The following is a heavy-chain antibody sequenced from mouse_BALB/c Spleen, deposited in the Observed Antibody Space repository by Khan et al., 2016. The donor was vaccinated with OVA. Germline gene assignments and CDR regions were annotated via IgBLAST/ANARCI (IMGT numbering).Heavy chain of an antibody. CDR3: ARDRIDY. CDR1: GYTFTSYW. CDR2: INPTSGYT. V-gene: IGHV1-7*01. Sequence: VQLQQPGAELAKPGASVKMSCKASGYTFTSYWMHWIKQRPGQGLEWIGYINPTSGYTDHKQKFKDKATLIADKYSSTASMQLDSLTSYDSAVYYCARDRIDYWGQGTALTVSS. J-gene: IGHJ2*01.